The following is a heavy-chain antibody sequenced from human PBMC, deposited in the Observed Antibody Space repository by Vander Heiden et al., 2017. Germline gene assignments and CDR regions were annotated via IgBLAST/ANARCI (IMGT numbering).Heavy chain of an antibody. CDR1: GFTLSSYA. CDR3: AKDPYSYGYDIVTYFDC. J-gene: IGHJ4*02. CDR2: ISGTGNTA. D-gene: IGHD5-12*01. Sequence: EVKLLESGGGLVQPGGSLRLSCVCSGFTLSSYAMSWVRQTPAKGLEWVAAISGTGNTANYADSVKGRFTISRDNSKNMLFLDMNSLRAEDTGVYFCAKDPYSYGYDIVTYFDCWGQGTQVTVSS. V-gene: IGHV3-23*01.